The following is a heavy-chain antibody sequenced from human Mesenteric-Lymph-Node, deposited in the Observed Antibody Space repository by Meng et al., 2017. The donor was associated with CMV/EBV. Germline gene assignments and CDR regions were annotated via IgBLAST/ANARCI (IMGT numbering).Heavy chain of an antibody. D-gene: IGHD3-16*01. CDR1: GFTFSRYW. V-gene: IGHV3-7*01. CDR3: ARGPGGGMDV. Sequence: GESLKISCVASGFTFSRYWMSWVRQAPGKGPEWVANINELGSEKSFGNSVKGRFTIPRDNAKNSLYLQMSSLRAEDTAVYYFARGPGGGMDVWGQGTTVTVSS. J-gene: IGHJ6*02. CDR2: INELGSEK.